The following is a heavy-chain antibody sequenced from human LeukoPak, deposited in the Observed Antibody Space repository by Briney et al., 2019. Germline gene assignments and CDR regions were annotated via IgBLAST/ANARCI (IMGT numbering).Heavy chain of an antibody. Sequence: PGGSLRLSCAASGFTFSSYGMHWVRQAPGKGLEWVAFIRYDGSNKYYADSVKGRFTISRDNAKNSLYLQMNNLRAEDTAVYYCARASSGYSQYYFDYWGQGTLVTVSS. V-gene: IGHV3-30*02. CDR2: IRYDGSNK. D-gene: IGHD5-12*01. CDR1: GFTFSSYG. J-gene: IGHJ4*02. CDR3: ARASSGYSQYYFDY.